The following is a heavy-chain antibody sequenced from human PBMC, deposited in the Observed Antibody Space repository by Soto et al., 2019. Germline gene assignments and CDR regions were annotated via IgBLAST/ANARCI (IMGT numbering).Heavy chain of an antibody. CDR3: AGDLPIAAAGKLVDY. J-gene: IGHJ4*02. CDR1: GYTFTSHG. Sequence: QVQLVQSGAEVKKPGASVKVSCKASGYTFTSHGISWVRQAPGQGLEWMGWISAYNGNTNYAQKLQGRVTMTTDTSTSTAYMELMSLRSDDTAVYYCAGDLPIAAAGKLVDYWGQGTLVTVSS. D-gene: IGHD6-13*01. V-gene: IGHV1-18*01. CDR2: ISAYNGNT.